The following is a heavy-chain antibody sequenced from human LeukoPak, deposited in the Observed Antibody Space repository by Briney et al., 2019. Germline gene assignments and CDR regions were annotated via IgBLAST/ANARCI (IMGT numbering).Heavy chain of an antibody. J-gene: IGHJ4*02. Sequence: ASVKVSCKASGYTFTGYYMHWVRQAPGQGLEWMGWINPNSGGTNYAQKFQGRVTKTRDTSISTAYMELSRLRSDDTAVYYCARSGIGLWLGIDYWGQGTLVTVSS. D-gene: IGHD5-18*01. V-gene: IGHV1-2*02. CDR2: INPNSGGT. CDR1: GYTFTGYY. CDR3: ARSGIGLWLGIDY.